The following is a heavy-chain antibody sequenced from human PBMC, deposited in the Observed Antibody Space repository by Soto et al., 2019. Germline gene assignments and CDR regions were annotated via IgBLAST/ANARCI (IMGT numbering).Heavy chain of an antibody. CDR3: AKDKECSGGSCYLFDY. Sequence: GSLRLSCAASGFTFSSYGMHWVRQAPGKGLEWVAVISYDGSNKYYADSVKGRFTISRDNSKNTLYLQMNSLRAEDTAVYYCAKDKECSGGSCYLFDYWGQGTLVTVSS. CDR2: ISYDGSNK. CDR1: GFTFSSYG. J-gene: IGHJ4*02. V-gene: IGHV3-30*18. D-gene: IGHD2-15*01.